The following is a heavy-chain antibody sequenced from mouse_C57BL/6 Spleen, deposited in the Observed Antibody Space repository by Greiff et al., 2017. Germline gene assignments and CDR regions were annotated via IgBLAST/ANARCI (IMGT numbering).Heavy chain of an antibody. CDR2: IRSKSSNYAT. J-gene: IGHJ2*01. V-gene: IGHV10-3*01. D-gene: IGHD4-1*01. CDR1: GFTFNTYA. CDR3: VREGLGRGGYYFDY. Sequence: EVKVVESGGGLVQPKGSLKLSCAASGFTFNTYAMHWVRQAPGKGLEWVARIRSKSSNYATYYADSVKDRFTISRDDSQSMLYLQMNNLKTEDTAMYYCVREGLGRGGYYFDYWGQGTTLTVSS.